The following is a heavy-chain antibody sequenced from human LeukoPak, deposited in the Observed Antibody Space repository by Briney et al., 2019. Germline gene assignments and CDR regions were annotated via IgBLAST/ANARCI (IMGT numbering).Heavy chain of an antibody. Sequence: SETLSLTCAVYGGSFSGYYWSWIRQPPGKGLEWIGEINHSGSTNYNPSLKSRVTISVDTSKNQFSLKLSSVTAADTAVYYCARDHYSSGWSGDYYYGMDVWGQGTTVTVSS. CDR2: INHSGST. CDR1: GGSFSGYY. D-gene: IGHD6-19*01. V-gene: IGHV4-34*01. J-gene: IGHJ6*02. CDR3: ARDHYSSGWSGDYYYGMDV.